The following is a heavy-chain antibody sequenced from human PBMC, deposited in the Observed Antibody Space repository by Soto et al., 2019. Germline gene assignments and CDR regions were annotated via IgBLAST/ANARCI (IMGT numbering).Heavy chain of an antibody. J-gene: IGHJ4*02. CDR1: GHAFSQYS. CDR3: ARLTGSITPVFDR. D-gene: IGHD1-1*01. CDR2: IYPGDSDI. V-gene: IGHV5-51*01. Sequence: RVASQTVTCDLCGHAFSQYSTVSVRRMPGKGLEWMAIIYPGDSDIRYSPSFKGQVTISADKSISTTYLQWGNLKASDTALYYGARLTGSITPVFDRWGRGAMGSVSS.